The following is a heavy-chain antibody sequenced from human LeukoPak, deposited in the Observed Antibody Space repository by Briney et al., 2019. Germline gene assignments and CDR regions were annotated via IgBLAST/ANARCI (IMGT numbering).Heavy chain of an antibody. CDR1: GYSFTSYW. CDR3: ARGGILTGYYWVY. V-gene: IGHV5-10-1*01. Sequence: GESLKISCKGSGYSFTSYWISWVRQMPGKGLEWMGRVDPSDSYTNYSPSFQGHVTTSADKSISTAYLRWNSLKASDTAMYYCARGGILTGYYWVYWGQGTLVTVSS. J-gene: IGHJ4*02. D-gene: IGHD3-9*01. CDR2: VDPSDSYT.